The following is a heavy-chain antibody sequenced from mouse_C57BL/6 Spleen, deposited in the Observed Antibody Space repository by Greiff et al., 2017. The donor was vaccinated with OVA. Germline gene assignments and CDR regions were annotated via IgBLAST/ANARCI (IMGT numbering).Heavy chain of an antibody. CDR2: IYPSDSGT. D-gene: IGHD2-13*01. CDR3: ASEGDYYAMDY. J-gene: IGHJ4*01. CDR1: GYTFTSYW. Sequence: QVQLQQPGAELVRPGSSVKLSCKASGYTFTSYWMDWVKQRPGQGLEWIGNIYPSDSGTHYNQKFKDKATLTVDKSSSTAYMQLSSLTSEDSAVDYCASEGDYYAMDYWGQGTSVTVSS. V-gene: IGHV1-61*01.